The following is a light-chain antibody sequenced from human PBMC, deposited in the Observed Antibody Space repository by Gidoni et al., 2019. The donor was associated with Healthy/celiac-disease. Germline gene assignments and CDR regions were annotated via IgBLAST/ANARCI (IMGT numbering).Light chain of an antibody. J-gene: IGKJ4*01. CDR1: QSVSSSY. CDR3: QQYGSTTPLT. CDR2: GAS. V-gene: IGKV3-20*01. Sequence: EIVLTQSPGTLSLSPGERATLSCRASQSVSSSYLAWYQQKPGQPPRLLIYGASSRATGSPERCSGSRSGTEVTLTISRLEPEDFAVYYCQQYGSTTPLTCGGGTKVEIK.